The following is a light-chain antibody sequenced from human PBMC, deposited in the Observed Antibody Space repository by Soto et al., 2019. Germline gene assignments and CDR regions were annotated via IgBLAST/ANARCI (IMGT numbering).Light chain of an antibody. V-gene: IGLV2-8*01. Sequence: QSALTQPPSASGSPGQSVTISCTGTSSDVGGYNYVSWYQHHPGKAPKLIIYEVTKRPSGVPDRFSSSRSGNTASLTVSGLQAEDEADYYCTSYAGSNGLIFGGGTKVTVL. CDR1: SSDVGGYNY. CDR2: EVT. J-gene: IGLJ2*01. CDR3: TSYAGSNGLI.